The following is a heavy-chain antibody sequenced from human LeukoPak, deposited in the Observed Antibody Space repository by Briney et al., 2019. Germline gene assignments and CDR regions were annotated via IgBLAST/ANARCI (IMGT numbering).Heavy chain of an antibody. CDR2: IRYDGSNK. D-gene: IGHD6-19*01. CDR1: GFTFSSYG. J-gene: IGHJ4*02. Sequence: GGSLRLSCAASGFTFSSYGMHWVRQAPGKGLEWVAFIRYDGSNKYYADSVKGRFTISRDNSKNTLYLQMNSLRAEDTAVYYCASWGSIAVAGNYWGQGTLVTVSS. CDR3: ASWGSIAVAGNY. V-gene: IGHV3-30*02.